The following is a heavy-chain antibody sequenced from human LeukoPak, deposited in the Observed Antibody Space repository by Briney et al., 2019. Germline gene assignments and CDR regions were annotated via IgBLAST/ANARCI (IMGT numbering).Heavy chain of an antibody. CDR3: ARERSPKCSGGSCYLDC. CDR1: GFTFSDYY. V-gene: IGHV3-11*06. Sequence: GGSLRLSCAASGFTFSDYYMSWIRQAPGKGLEWVSSISSSSTYIYYADSVKGRFTISRDNAKSSLYLQMNSLRAEDTAVYYCARERSPKCSGGSCYLDCWGQGTLVTVSS. J-gene: IGHJ4*02. D-gene: IGHD2-15*01. CDR2: ISSSSTYI.